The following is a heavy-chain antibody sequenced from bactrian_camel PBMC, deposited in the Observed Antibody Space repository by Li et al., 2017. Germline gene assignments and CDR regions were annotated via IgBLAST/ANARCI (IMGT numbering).Heavy chain of an antibody. V-gene: IGHV3S40*01. CDR3: AAGASRWCLSRGQYPY. CDR2: IDIGSGST. CDR1: GHTNNGKY. D-gene: IGHD2*01. J-gene: IGHJ4*01. Sequence: VQLVESGGGSVQAGGSLTLACTVSGHTNNGKYIGWFRQAPGKDREGVGCIDIGSGSTYAADSVKDRIAISQDNAKNTVYLQMYSLKLEDTAMYFCAAGASRWCLSRGQYPYWGQGTQVTVS.